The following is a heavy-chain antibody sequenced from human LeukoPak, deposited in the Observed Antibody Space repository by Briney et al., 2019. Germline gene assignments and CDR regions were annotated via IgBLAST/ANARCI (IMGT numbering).Heavy chain of an antibody. CDR2: IYYSGST. V-gene: IGHV4-59*01. J-gene: IGHJ5*02. CDR1: GGSISSYY. Sequence: SETLSLTCTVSGGSISSYYWSWIRQPPGKGLEWIGYIYYSGSTNYNPSLKSRVTISVDTSKNQFSLKLSSVTAADTAVYYCARVSSSSPISAWFDPWGQGTLVTVPS. CDR3: ARVSSSSPISAWFDP. D-gene: IGHD6-13*01.